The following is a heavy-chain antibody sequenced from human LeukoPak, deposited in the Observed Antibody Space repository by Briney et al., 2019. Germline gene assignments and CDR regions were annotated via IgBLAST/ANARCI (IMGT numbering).Heavy chain of an antibody. Sequence: SETLSLTCTVSGGSISSYYWSWIRQPAGRGLEWIGRIHTSGSANYNPSLKSRVTMSGDTSKNLFSLRLTSVTAADTAIYYCARDEGSGWYAYWGQGTLVTVSS. J-gene: IGHJ4*02. V-gene: IGHV4-4*07. CDR3: ARDEGSGWYAY. CDR1: GGSISSYY. CDR2: IHTSGSA. D-gene: IGHD6-19*01.